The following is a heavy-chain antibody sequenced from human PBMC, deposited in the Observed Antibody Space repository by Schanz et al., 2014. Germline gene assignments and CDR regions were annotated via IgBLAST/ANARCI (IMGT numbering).Heavy chain of an antibody. CDR1: GFTVSSYA. CDR3: ARDSACCRCGGCSAFDY. D-gene: IGHD2-15*01. Sequence: QVQLVESGGGVVQPGRSLRLSCAAYGFTVSSYAMRWVRQAPGKGLEWVAVISYDGINKYYADSVEGRFTSCRDNSKNTLYLQMYTQRAEHTAVYYCARDSACCRCGGCSAFDYWGQGTLVSVSS. J-gene: IGHJ4*02. CDR2: ISYDGINK. V-gene: IGHV3-30-3*01.